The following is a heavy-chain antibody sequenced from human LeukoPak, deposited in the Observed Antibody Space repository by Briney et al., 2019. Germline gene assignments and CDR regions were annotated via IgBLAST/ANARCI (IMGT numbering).Heavy chain of an antibody. CDR2: IYYSGST. CDR3: ARESNPHGGQWLSRWFDP. CDR1: GGSISSSTYY. D-gene: IGHD6-19*01. J-gene: IGHJ5*02. V-gene: IGHV4-39*02. Sequence: SETLSLTCTVSGGSISSSTYYWGWIRQPPGKGLEWIGSIYYSGSTYYNPSLKSRVTISVDTSKNQFSLQLNSVTPEDTAVYYCARESNPHGGQWLSRWFDPWGQGTLVTVSS.